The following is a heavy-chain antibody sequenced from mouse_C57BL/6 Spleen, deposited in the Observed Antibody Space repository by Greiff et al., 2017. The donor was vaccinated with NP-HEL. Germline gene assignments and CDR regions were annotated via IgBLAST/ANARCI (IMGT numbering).Heavy chain of an antibody. CDR3: TRWEEDAMDD. D-gene: IGHD4-1*01. V-gene: IGHV1-15*01. CDR1: GYTFTDYE. Sequence: QVQLQQSGAELVRPGASVTLSCKASGYTFTDYEMHWVKQTPVHGLEWIGAIDPETGGTAYNQKFKGKAILTADKSSSTAYMELRSLTSEDSAVYYCTRWEEDAMDDWGQGTSVTVSS. CDR2: IDPETGGT. J-gene: IGHJ4*01.